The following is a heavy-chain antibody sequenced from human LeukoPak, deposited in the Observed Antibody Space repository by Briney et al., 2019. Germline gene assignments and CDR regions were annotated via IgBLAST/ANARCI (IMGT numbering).Heavy chain of an antibody. Sequence: SETLSLTCTVSGASISDYYWSWIRQPPGNGLEWIGYMYYSGSSNYNPSLQSRVTISVDTSKNQFSLKLSSVTAADTAVYYCARLKTYYGSGRRTRWFDPWGQGTLVTVSS. J-gene: IGHJ5*02. D-gene: IGHD3-10*01. CDR1: GASISDYY. CDR3: ARLKTYYGSGRRTRWFDP. V-gene: IGHV4-59*12. CDR2: MYYSGSS.